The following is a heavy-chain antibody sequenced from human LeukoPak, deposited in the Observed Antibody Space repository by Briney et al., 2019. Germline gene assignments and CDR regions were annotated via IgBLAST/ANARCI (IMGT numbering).Heavy chain of an antibody. CDR2: IYYSGST. Sequence: PSETLSLTCTVSGGSISSSSYYWGWIRQPPGKGLEWIGSIYYSGSTYYNPSLKSRVTISVDTSKNQFSLKLSSVTAADTAVYYCAREFRGSYPTYYFDYWGQGTLVTVSS. D-gene: IGHD1-26*01. CDR3: AREFRGSYPTYYFDY. J-gene: IGHJ4*02. V-gene: IGHV4-39*07. CDR1: GGSISSSSYY.